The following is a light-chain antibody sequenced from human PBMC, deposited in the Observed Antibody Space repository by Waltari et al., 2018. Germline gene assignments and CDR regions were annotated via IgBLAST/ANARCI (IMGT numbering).Light chain of an antibody. Sequence: QSALTQPASVSGSPGQSITISCSGTSSDVGSFYLVSWYQQKPGKAPKLLIYEVTKRPSGVSNRFSGSRSGNTASLTISGRQAEDEAAYFCCSYAGSSTLVFGGGTRVTVL. J-gene: IGLJ3*02. CDR2: EVT. V-gene: IGLV2-23*02. CDR3: CSYAGSSTLV. CDR1: SSDVGSFYL.